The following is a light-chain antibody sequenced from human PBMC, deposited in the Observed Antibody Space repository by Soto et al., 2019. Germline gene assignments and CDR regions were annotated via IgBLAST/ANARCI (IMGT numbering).Light chain of an antibody. J-gene: IGLJ1*01. V-gene: IGLV1-40*01. Sequence: QSVRKQPPSVSGAPGQRVTISCTGSSSNIGAGHDVHWYQQLPGTAPKLLIYGNSNRPSGVPDRFSGSKSGTSASLAITGLQAEDEADYYCQSYDSSLSGYVFGTGTKVTVL. CDR1: SSNIGAGHD. CDR3: QSYDSSLSGYV. CDR2: GNS.